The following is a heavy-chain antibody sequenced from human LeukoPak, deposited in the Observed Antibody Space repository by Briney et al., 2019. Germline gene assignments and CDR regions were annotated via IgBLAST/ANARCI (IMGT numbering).Heavy chain of an antibody. CDR2: INPDSGAT. CDR1: GFPFSSYS. D-gene: IGHD2-15*01. CDR3: ARDLCHGGSCFHFDS. Sequence: GGSLRLSCAASGFPFSSYSMHWVRQAPGQGLEWLAWINPDSGATNFAQRFQGRVTMTRDTSVNTVHMELNRLRSDDTAVYYCARDLCHGGSCFHFDSWGQGTLVTVSS. J-gene: IGHJ4*02. V-gene: IGHV1-2*02.